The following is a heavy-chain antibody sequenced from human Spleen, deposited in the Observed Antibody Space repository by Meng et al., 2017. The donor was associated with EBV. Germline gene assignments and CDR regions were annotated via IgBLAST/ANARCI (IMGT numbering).Heavy chain of an antibody. CDR3: ARTYSSSIYYFDS. J-gene: IGHJ4*02. CDR1: GGSINSGNW. V-gene: IGHV4-4*02. Sequence: QGQLQDLAPELMKPSGTLALICAVSGGSINSGNWWNWVRQPPGKGLEWIGEIYHSGSTNYNPSLESRVTISVDKSKNQFSLKLSSVTAADTAVYYCARTYSSSIYYFDSWGPGTLVTVSS. CDR2: IYHSGST. D-gene: IGHD6-13*01.